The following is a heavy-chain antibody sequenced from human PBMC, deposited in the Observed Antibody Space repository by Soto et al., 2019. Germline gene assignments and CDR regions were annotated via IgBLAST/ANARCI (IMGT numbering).Heavy chain of an antibody. CDR1: GFTFSSYA. D-gene: IGHD6-19*01. Sequence: EVQLLESGGGLVQPGGSLRLSCAASGFTFSSYAMSWVRQAPGKGLEWVSAISGSGGSTYYADSVKGRFTISRDNSKNTLYLQMNSLRAEDTSVYYCAKGSSGWYERFDYWGQGTLVTVSS. J-gene: IGHJ4*02. V-gene: IGHV3-23*01. CDR2: ISGSGGST. CDR3: AKGSSGWYERFDY.